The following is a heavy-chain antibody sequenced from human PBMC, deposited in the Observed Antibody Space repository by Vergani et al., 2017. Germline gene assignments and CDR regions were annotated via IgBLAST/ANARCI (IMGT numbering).Heavy chain of an antibody. J-gene: IGHJ1*01. CDR2: FDPEDGET. CDR3: ATENDYYYDSSGPLQH. Sequence: QVQLVQSGAEVKKPGASVKVSCKVSGYPLTELSMHWVRQAPGKGLEWMGGFDPEDGETIYAQKFQGRVTMTEDTSTDTAYMELSSLRSEDTAVYYCATENDYYYDSSGPLQHWGQGTLVTVSS. V-gene: IGHV1-24*01. D-gene: IGHD3-22*01. CDR1: GYPLTELS.